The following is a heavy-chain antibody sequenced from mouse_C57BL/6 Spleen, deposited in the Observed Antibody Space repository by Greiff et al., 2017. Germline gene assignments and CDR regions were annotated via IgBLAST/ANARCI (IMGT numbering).Heavy chain of an antibody. Sequence: QVQLKESGAELVRPGASVKMSCKASGYTFTSYNMHWVKQTPRPGLEWIGAIYPGNGDTSSNQKFKGKATLTVDKSSSTAYMQLSSLTSDDSAVYFCARRLLRDYYAMDYWGQGTSVTVSS. D-gene: IGHD2-3*01. CDR2: IYPGNGDT. CDR3: ARRLLRDYYAMDY. J-gene: IGHJ4*01. V-gene: IGHV1-12*01. CDR1: GYTFTSYN.